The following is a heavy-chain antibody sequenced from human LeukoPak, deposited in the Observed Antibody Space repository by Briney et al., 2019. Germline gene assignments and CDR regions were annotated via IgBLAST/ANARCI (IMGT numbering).Heavy chain of an antibody. V-gene: IGHV3-21*01. CDR1: GFTFSSYS. J-gene: IGHJ4*02. D-gene: IGHD1-26*01. CDR2: ISSSSSYI. CDR3: ARDPRGSPYYFDY. Sequence: PGGSLRLSCGASGFTFSSYSMNWVRQAPGKGLEWVSSISSSSSYIYYADSVKGRFTISRDNAKNSLYLQMNSLRAEDTAVYYCARDPRGSPYYFDYWGQGTLVTVSS.